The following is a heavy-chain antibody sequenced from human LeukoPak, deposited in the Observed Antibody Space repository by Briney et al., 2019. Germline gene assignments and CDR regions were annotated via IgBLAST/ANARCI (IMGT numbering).Heavy chain of an antibody. CDR2: INHSGST. CDR1: GGSFSGYY. D-gene: IGHD7-27*01. J-gene: IGHJ3*02. Sequence: NPSETLSLTCAVYGGSFSGYYWSWIRQPPGKGLEWIGEINHSGSTYYNPSLKSRVTISVDTSKNQFSLKLSSVTAADTAVYYCARAKDNWGPRDAFDIWGQGTMVTVSS. CDR3: ARAKDNWGPRDAFDI. V-gene: IGHV4-34*01.